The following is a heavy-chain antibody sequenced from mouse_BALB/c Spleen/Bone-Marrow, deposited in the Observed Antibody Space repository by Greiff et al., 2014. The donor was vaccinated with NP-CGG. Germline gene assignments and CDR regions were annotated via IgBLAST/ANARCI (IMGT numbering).Heavy chain of an antibody. CDR1: GFNIKDTY. V-gene: IGHV14-3*02. D-gene: IGHD1-1*01. J-gene: IGHJ3*01. CDR3: ANYYYGSSLFAY. Sequence: EVQLQQSGAELVKPGASVKLSCTASGFNIKDTYMHWVKQRPEQGLEWIGRIDPANGKTKYDPKFQGKATITADTSSNTAYLQLSSLTSEDTAVYYCANYYYGSSLFAYWGQGTLVTVS. CDR2: IDPANGKT.